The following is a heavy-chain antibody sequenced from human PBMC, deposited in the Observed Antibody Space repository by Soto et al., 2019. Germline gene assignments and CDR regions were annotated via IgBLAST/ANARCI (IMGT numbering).Heavy chain of an antibody. V-gene: IGHV3-33*01. CDR2: IWYDGSNK. CDR3: ARDRSRNYDFWSGYWTHYYYYYGMDV. CDR1: GFTFSSYG. J-gene: IGHJ6*02. Sequence: GGSLRLSCAASGFTFSSYGMHWVRQAPGKGLEWVAVIWYDGSNKYYADSVKGRFTISRDNSKNTLYLQMNSLRAEDTAVYYCARDRSRNYDFWSGYWTHYYYYYGMDVWGQGTTVTVSS. D-gene: IGHD3-3*01.